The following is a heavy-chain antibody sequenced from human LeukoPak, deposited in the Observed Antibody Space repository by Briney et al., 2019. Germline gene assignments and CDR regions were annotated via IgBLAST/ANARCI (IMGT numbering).Heavy chain of an antibody. Sequence: ASVKVSCKASGYTFTSYDINWVRQATGQGLEWMGWMNPNSGNTGHAQKFQGRVTMTRNTSISTAYMELSSLRSEDTAVYYCARVDIYGSGSYYRVGFDYWGQGTLVTVSS. CDR2: MNPNSGNT. J-gene: IGHJ4*02. CDR1: GYTFTSYD. CDR3: ARVDIYGSGSYYRVGFDY. D-gene: IGHD3-10*01. V-gene: IGHV1-8*01.